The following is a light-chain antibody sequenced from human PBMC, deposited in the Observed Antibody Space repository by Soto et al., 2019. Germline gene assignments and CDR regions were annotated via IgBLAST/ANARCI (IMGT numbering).Light chain of an antibody. Sequence: DIVMTQSHLSLPVTPGEPASISCRSSQNLMHSNGYNYLDWYLQKPGQSPQLLIYLGSNRASGVPDRFSGRGSGTDFTLEISRVEPEDVGVYYCMQTLQTPTFGQGTKVDIK. J-gene: IGKJ1*01. CDR3: MQTLQTPT. CDR1: QNLMHSNGYNY. CDR2: LGS. V-gene: IGKV2-28*01.